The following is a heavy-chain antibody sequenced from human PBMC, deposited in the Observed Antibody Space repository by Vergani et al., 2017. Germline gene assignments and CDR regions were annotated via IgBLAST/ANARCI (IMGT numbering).Heavy chain of an antibody. Sequence: EVQLVTSGGGLVQPGGSLRLSCAASGFVFDEYALHWVRQSPGKGLEWVSGISWNRGKIAYADSVKGRFTISRDTAKKSLYLQVRSLRLEDTGVYHCVGDRGLCAGGRCYTEAWDYWGQGTPVTVSS. D-gene: IGHD2-2*02. CDR2: ISWNRGKI. CDR3: VGDRGLCAGGRCYTEAWDY. J-gene: IGHJ4*02. V-gene: IGHV3-9*01. CDR1: GFVFDEYA.